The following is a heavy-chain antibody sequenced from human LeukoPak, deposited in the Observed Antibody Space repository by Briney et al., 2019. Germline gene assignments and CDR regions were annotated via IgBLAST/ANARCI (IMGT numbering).Heavy chain of an antibody. CDR3: ARYEGTAFDY. CDR1: GFTFSNYA. CDR2: ISYGGGEK. J-gene: IGHJ4*02. V-gene: IGHV3-30*01. D-gene: IGHD3-16*01. Sequence: PGRSLRLSCVASGFTFSNYAMQGVRQAPGKGLAWVALISYGGGEKYYADSVKGRFTISRDDSKKTVYLQMDSLRVEDTAVYFCARYEGTAFDYWGRGTLVTVSS.